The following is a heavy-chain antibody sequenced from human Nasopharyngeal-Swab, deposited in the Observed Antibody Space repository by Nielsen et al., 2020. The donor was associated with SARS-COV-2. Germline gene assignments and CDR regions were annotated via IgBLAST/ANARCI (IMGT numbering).Heavy chain of an antibody. D-gene: IGHD3-10*01. J-gene: IGHJ4*02. CDR1: GFAFGNYW. Sequence: GALKLSCVASGFAFGNYWMTWVRQAPGKGLESVATINQDGSDTSYVGSVKGRFTISRDNATNSLFLEMNSLRDEDTAMYYCARDPYYDSAGGAYYFDYWGQGTLVTVSS. CDR3: ARDPYYDSAGGAYYFDY. V-gene: IGHV3-7*01. CDR2: INQDGSDT.